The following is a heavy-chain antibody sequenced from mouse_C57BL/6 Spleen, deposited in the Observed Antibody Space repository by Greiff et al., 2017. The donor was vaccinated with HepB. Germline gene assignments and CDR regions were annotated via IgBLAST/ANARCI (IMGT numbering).Heavy chain of an antibody. D-gene: IGHD1-2*01. V-gene: IGHV5-4*03. CDR2: ISDGGSYT. CDR1: GFTFSSYA. Sequence: DVKLVESGGGLVKPGGSLKLSCAASGFTFSSYAMSWVRQTPEKRLEWVATISDGGSYTYYPDNVKGRFTISRDNAKNNLYLQMSHLKSEDTAMYYCARGEWLYAMDYWGQGTSVTVSS. J-gene: IGHJ4*01. CDR3: ARGEWLYAMDY.